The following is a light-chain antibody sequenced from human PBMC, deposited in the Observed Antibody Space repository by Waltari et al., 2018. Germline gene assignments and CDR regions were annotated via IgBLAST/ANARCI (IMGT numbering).Light chain of an antibody. V-gene: IGLV2-14*03. CDR1: SSDVGGYNF. CDR3: SSYTTSSTYV. Sequence: QSALTLPASVSGSPGQSITISCTGTSSDVGGYNFVSWYQQHPGKVPKLIIYDVTNRPSGVSNRFSGSKSGNTASLTISGLQAEDEADYYCSSYTTSSTYVFGTGTKVTVL. J-gene: IGLJ1*01. CDR2: DVT.